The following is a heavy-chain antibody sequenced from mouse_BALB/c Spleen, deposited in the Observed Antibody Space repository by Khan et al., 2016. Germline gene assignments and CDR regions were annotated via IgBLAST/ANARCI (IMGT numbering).Heavy chain of an antibody. CDR3: MSYFNYCYFVV. CDR2: IKYDGSAR. CDR1: GFSFSGFW. Sequence: EVQLVESGGGLVQPGGARGLSCEGSGFSFSGFWMSWDRQTPGKAMEWIGDIKYDGSARNYTPSIQVRFTIFRDNDKSTLYLHRCNVHSDDPPTSFCMSYFNYCYFVVWRAGTAVTFSS. J-gene: IGHJ1*01. V-gene: IGHV11-1*02.